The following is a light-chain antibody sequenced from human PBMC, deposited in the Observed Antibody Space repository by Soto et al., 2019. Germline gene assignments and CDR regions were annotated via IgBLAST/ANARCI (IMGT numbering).Light chain of an antibody. J-gene: IGLJ2*01. CDR3: SSYTSSSTPVV. Sequence: QSVLTQPASVSGSPGQSITISCTGTSSDVGGYNYVSWYQHHPGKAPKLMIYAVSNRPSGVSDRFSGSKSGNTASLTISGLQAEDEADYYCSSYTSSSTPVVFGGGTKLTVL. CDR1: SSDVGGYNY. V-gene: IGLV2-14*03. CDR2: AVS.